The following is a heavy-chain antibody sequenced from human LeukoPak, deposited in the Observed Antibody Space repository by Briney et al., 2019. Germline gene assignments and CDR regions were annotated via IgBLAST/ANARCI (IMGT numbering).Heavy chain of an antibody. CDR3: AKDLEVGRWELIIDY. D-gene: IGHD1-26*01. CDR1: GFTFSSYA. Sequence: GGSLRLSCAASGFTFSSYAMSWVRQARGKGLEWVSAISGSGGSTYYADSVKGRFTISRDNSKNTLHLQMNSLRAEDTAVYYCAKDLEVGRWELIIDYWGQGTLVTVSS. J-gene: IGHJ4*02. V-gene: IGHV3-23*01. CDR2: ISGSGGST.